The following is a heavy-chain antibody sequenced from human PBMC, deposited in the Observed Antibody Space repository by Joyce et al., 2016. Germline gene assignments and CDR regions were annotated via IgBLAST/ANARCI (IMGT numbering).Heavy chain of an antibody. V-gene: IGHV1-2*02. J-gene: IGHJ5*02. CDR3: ARDDHCNSGCYVGWFDP. CDR1: GYTFTGHY. CDR2: VNPNNGGT. D-gene: IGHD2/OR15-2a*01. Sequence: QVQLVQSGAEVKKPGASVKVSCKASGYTFTGHYMHWVRQTPGQGLEVMGWVNPNNGGTNDAKKFQGRVTMTRDTSISTADMELSRLRPDDTAVYYCARDDHCNSGCYVGWFDPWGQGTLVTVSS.